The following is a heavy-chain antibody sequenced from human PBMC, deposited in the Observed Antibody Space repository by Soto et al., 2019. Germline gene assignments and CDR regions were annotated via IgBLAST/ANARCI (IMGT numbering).Heavy chain of an antibody. J-gene: IGHJ4*02. D-gene: IGHD5-18*01. V-gene: IGHV3-21*01. CDR1: GFTFSSYS. Sequence: GGSLRLSCAASGFTFSSYSMNWVRQAPGKGLEWVSSISSSSSYIYYADSEKGRFTISRDNAKNPLYLQMNSLRAEDTAVYYCARESVDTAMIKIDYWGQGTLVTVSS. CDR2: ISSSSSYI. CDR3: ARESVDTAMIKIDY.